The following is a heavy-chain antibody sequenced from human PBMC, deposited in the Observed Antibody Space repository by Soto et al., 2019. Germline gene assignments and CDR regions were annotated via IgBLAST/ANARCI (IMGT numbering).Heavy chain of an antibody. CDR3: ARWGHYYDTFDY. CDR2: ISYDGSNK. D-gene: IGHD3-22*01. J-gene: IGHJ4*02. CDR1: GFSFSDYA. Sequence: GGSLRLSCTASGFSFSDYAMIWVRQAPGKGLEWVAVISYDGSNKYYADSVKGRFTISRDNSKNTLYLQMNSLRAEDTAVYYCARWGHYYDTFDYWGQGTLVTVSS. V-gene: IGHV3-30-3*01.